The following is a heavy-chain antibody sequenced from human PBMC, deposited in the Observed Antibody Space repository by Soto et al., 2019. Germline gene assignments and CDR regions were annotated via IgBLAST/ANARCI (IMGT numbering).Heavy chain of an antibody. J-gene: IGHJ5*02. Sequence: QVQLVQSGGEVKKPGASVKVSCKASGYTFISHAITWVRQAPGQGLEWMGWISGYNGDTNYAQDLQGRVTMTTDTSTSTAYMEMRSLRSDATAVYYCARSKSYCRGGSCYWNWFDPWGQGTLVTVSS. CDR3: ARSKSYCRGGSCYWNWFDP. CDR2: ISGYNGDT. V-gene: IGHV1-18*01. D-gene: IGHD2-15*01. CDR1: GYTFISHA.